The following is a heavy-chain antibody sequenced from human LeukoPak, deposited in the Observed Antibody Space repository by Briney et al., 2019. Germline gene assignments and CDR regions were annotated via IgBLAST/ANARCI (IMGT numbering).Heavy chain of an antibody. Sequence: SETLSLTCTVSGGSISSYYWSWIRQPPGKGLEWIGYIYDSGSTYYNPSLKSRVTISVDTSKNQFSLKLSSVTAADTAVYYCARGGSGYDSFYYYGMDVWGQGTTVTVSS. CDR2: IYDSGST. V-gene: IGHV4-59*01. CDR3: ARGGSGYDSFYYYGMDV. J-gene: IGHJ6*02. D-gene: IGHD5-12*01. CDR1: GGSISSYY.